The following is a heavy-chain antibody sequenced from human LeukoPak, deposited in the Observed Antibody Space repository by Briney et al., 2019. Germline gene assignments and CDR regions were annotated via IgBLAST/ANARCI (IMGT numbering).Heavy chain of an antibody. CDR2: INHSGST. CDR1: GGSFSGYY. Sequence: SETLSLTCAVYGGSFSGYYWSWIRQPPGKGLEWIGEINHSGSTNYNPSLKSRVTISVDTSKNQFSLKLSSVTAADTAVYYCARGGLRTLDYWGQGTLVTVSS. V-gene: IGHV4-34*01. D-gene: IGHD2-15*01. J-gene: IGHJ4*02. CDR3: ARGGLRTLDY.